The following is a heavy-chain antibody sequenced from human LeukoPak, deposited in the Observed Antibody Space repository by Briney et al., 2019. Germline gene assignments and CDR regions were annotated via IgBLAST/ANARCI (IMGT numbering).Heavy chain of an antibody. D-gene: IGHD3-3*01. CDR3: AGNYDFWKDAFDI. CDR1: GFTFSSYE. CDR2: ISSSGSTI. V-gene: IGHV3-48*03. Sequence: AGGSLRLSCAASGFTFSSYEMNWVRQAPGKGLEWVSYISSSGSTIYYADSVKGRFTISRDNAKNSLYLQMNSLRAEDTAVYYCAGNYDFWKDAFDIWGQGTMVTVSS. J-gene: IGHJ3*02.